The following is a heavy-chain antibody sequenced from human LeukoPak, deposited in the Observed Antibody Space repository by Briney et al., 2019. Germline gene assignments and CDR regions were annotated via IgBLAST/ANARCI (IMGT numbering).Heavy chain of an antibody. D-gene: IGHD3-10*01. CDR3: ARETYYYGSGSYYNWFDP. Sequence: ASVKVSCKASGYTFTGYYMHWVRQAPGQGLEWMGWINPNSGGTKYTQKFQGRVTMTRDTSISTAYMELSRLKSDDTAVYYCARETYYYGSGSYYNWFDPWGQGTLVTVSS. J-gene: IGHJ5*02. V-gene: IGHV1-2*02. CDR1: GYTFTGYY. CDR2: INPNSGGT.